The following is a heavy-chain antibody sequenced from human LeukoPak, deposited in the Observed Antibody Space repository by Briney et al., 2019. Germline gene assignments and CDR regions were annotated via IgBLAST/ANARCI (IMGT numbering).Heavy chain of an antibody. D-gene: IGHD2-2*02. Sequence: SETLSLTCTVSGGSISSYFWSWIRQPPGKGLEWIGRIYTSGSTNYNPSLKSRVTMSVDTSKNQFSLKLSSVTAADTAVYYCARAPIGYCSSTSCYSHFDYWGQGTLVTVSS. J-gene: IGHJ4*02. V-gene: IGHV4-4*07. CDR2: IYTSGST. CDR1: GGSISSYF. CDR3: ARAPIGYCSSTSCYSHFDY.